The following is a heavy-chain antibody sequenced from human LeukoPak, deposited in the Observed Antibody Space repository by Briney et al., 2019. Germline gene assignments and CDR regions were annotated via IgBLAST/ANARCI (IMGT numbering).Heavy chain of an antibody. Sequence: GGSLILSCAASGFTFSSYAMSWVRQAPGKGLEWVSSISGSGDSTYYADSVKGRFTISRDNSKNTLFLQMNSLRAEVTAVYHCAKRGSSSSAFRSGYWGQGTLVTVSS. V-gene: IGHV3-23*01. CDR3: AKRGSSSSAFRSGY. CDR2: ISGSGDST. J-gene: IGHJ4*02. CDR1: GFTFSSYA. D-gene: IGHD6-6*01.